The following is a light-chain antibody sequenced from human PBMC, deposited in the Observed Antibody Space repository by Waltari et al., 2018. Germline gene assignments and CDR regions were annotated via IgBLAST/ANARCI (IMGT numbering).Light chain of an antibody. CDR1: HDINNY. V-gene: IGKV1-33*01. CDR3: QHYDHLLWGT. CDR2: DAS. J-gene: IGKJ4*01. Sequence: DIQMTQSPSSLSASVGDRVTITCQASHDINNYLNWYQQKPGKAPKLLIYDASKLETGVPSRFSRSGSGTDVTSTISSLQPEDLATYYCQHYDHLLWGTFGGGTKVEIK.